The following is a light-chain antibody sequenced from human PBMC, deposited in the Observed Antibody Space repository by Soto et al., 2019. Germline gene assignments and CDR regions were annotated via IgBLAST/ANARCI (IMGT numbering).Light chain of an antibody. J-gene: IGKJ3*01. CDR1: QGISGY. CDR2: ATS. CDR3: QQRFT. V-gene: IGKV1-9*01. Sequence: DIQLTQSPSFLSASVGDRVTITCRASQGISGYLAWYQQKPGKAPKLLIYATSTLQSGVPSRFSGSGSGAEFTLTISSLQPEDFATYCWQQRFTFGPGTKVDIQ.